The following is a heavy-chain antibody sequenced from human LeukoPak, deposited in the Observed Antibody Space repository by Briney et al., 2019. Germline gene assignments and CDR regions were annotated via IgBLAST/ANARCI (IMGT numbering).Heavy chain of an antibody. V-gene: IGHV1-18*01. CDR2: ISAYNGNT. Sequence: ASVKVSCKASGYTFTSYGISWVRQAPGQGLEWMGWISAYNGNTNYAQKLQGRVTMTTDTSTSTAYMELRSLRSDDTAVYCCARDQQWLGASWFDPWGQGTLVTVSS. CDR3: ARDQQWLGASWFDP. J-gene: IGHJ5*02. CDR1: GYTFTSYG. D-gene: IGHD6-19*01.